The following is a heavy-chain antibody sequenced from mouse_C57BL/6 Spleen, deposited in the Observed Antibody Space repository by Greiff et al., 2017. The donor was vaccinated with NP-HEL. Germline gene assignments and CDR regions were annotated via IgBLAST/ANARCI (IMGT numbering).Heavy chain of an antibody. V-gene: IGHV14-2*01. Sequence: EVQLQQSGAELVKPGASVKLSCTASGFTFTDYYMHWVKQRPEQGLEWIGRIDPEDGDTKYDPKFQGKATLTVDKSSSTAYLQLSSLTSEDTAVYYCACITAGSSYFDVWGTGTTVTVSS. D-gene: IGHD1-1*01. J-gene: IGHJ1*03. CDR2: IDPEDGDT. CDR3: ACITAGSSYFDV. CDR1: GFTFTDYY.